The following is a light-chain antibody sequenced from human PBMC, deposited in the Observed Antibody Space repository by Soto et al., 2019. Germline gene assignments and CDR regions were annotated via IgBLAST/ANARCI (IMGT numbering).Light chain of an antibody. Sequence: DIQMTQSPSSLSASIGDRVTITCQASQNITNNLRWYQQKPGQAPNLLIYHASKLAKGVTSRFSGSGSGTDCSFIITSLQREDLATYYCQQYYGLPPLTVGQGTRLEIK. CDR3: QQYYGLPPLT. CDR1: QNITNN. V-gene: IGKV1-33*01. CDR2: HAS. J-gene: IGKJ5*01.